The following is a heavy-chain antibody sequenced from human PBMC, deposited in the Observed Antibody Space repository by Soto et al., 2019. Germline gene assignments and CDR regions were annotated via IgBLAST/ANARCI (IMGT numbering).Heavy chain of an antibody. CDR1: GYTFTGYY. J-gene: IGHJ6*02. CDR2: INPNSGGT. Sequence: ASVKVSCKASGYTFTGYYMHWVRQAPGQGLEWMGWINPNSGGTNYAQKFQGWVTMTRDTSISTAYMGLSRLRSDDTAVYYCARATTGGLDYYYYGMDVWGQGTTVTVSS. D-gene: IGHD4-17*01. V-gene: IGHV1-2*04. CDR3: ARATTGGLDYYYYGMDV.